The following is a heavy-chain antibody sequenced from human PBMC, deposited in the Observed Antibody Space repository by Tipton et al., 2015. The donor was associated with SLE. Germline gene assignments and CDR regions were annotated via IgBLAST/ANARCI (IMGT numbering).Heavy chain of an antibody. Sequence: QSGAEVKKPGASVKVSCKASEYTFTNYYLHWVRQAPGQGLEWMGIINPIAGITSYAQKFQGRLTMTRDTSTSTVYMDLSSLRSDDTAVYYCARDELTEGEMSALDIWGQGTTVTVSS. D-gene: IGHD2-21*02. CDR3: ARDELTEGEMSALDI. J-gene: IGHJ3*02. CDR1: EYTFTNYY. CDR2: INPIAGIT. V-gene: IGHV1-46*01.